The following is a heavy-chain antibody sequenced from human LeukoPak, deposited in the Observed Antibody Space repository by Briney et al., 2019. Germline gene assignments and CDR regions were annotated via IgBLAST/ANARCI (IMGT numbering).Heavy chain of an antibody. CDR3: ARYPTYYYDSSGIID. D-gene: IGHD3-22*01. V-gene: IGHV1-69*06. J-gene: IGHJ4*02. Sequence: ASVTVSCKASGGTFSSYAISWVRQAPGQGLEWMGRIIPIFGTANYAQKFQGRVTITADKSTSTAYMDLSSLRSEDTAVYYCARYPTYYYDSSGIIDWGQGTLVTVSS. CDR2: IIPIFGTA. CDR1: GGTFSSYA.